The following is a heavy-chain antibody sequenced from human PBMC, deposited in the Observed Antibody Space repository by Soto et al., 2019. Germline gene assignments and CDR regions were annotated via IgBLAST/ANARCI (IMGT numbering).Heavy chain of an antibody. CDR3: ARGYCISTSCYRPPPQYYYYYYGMDV. D-gene: IGHD2-2*01. Sequence: SVKVSCKASGGTFSSYAISWVRQAPGQGLEWMGGIIPIFGTANYAQKFQGRVTITADESTSTAYMELSSLRSEDTAVYYCARGYCISTSCYRPPPQYYYYYYGMDVWGQGTTVTSP. CDR1: GGTFSSYA. V-gene: IGHV1-69*13. CDR2: IIPIFGTA. J-gene: IGHJ6*02.